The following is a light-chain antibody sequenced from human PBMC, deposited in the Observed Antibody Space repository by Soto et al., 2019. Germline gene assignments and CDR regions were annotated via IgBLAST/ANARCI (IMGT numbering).Light chain of an antibody. V-gene: IGKV1-17*01. CDR3: LHHNSYPPT. CDR1: QGSRND. CDR2: AAT. Sequence: DIQMTQSPSSLHTSVGDRVTITCRASQGSRNDLGGYQQKPGKAPKLLIYAATSLQSRVPARCSRRGSGTAFTLTISSLQPEYSATYYCLHHNSYPPTFGQGTKVEIQ. J-gene: IGKJ1*01.